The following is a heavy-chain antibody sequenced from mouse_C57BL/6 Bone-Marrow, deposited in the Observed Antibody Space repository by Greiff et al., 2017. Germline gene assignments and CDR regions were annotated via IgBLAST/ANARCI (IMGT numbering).Heavy chain of an antibody. J-gene: IGHJ4*01. CDR1: GFTFSSYG. V-gene: IGHV5-6*01. Sequence: EVQLQESGGDLVKPGGSLKLSCAASGFTFSSYGMSWVRQTPDKRLEWVATISSGGSYTYYPDSVKGRFTISRDNAKNTLYLQMSSLKSEDTAMYYCARHDLYAMDYWGQGTSVTVSS. CDR3: ARHDLYAMDY. CDR2: ISSGGSYT.